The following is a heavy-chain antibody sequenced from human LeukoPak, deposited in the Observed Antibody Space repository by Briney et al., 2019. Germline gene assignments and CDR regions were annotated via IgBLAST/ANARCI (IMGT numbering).Heavy chain of an antibody. V-gene: IGHV3-21*01. CDR3: ARGRTSGGMTTDIDY. Sequence: GGSLRLSCEASGFTFSSYSMNWVRQAPGKGLEWVSSISSGSTYIYYADSVKGRFTTSRDNAKNSLYLQMNSLRAEDTAVYYCARGRTSGGMTTDIDYWGQGTLVTVSS. CDR2: ISSGSTYI. D-gene: IGHD4-11*01. J-gene: IGHJ4*02. CDR1: GFTFSSYS.